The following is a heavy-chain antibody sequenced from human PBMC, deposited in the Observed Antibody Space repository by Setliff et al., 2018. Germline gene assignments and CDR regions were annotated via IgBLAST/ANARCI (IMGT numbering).Heavy chain of an antibody. CDR3: ARDRGGTNPWFDS. J-gene: IGHJ5*01. D-gene: IGHD3-10*01. CDR2: IYNRGHT. V-gene: IGHV3-53*01. Sequence: VGSLRLSCVVSGFSVSNDFMGWVRQAPGKGLEWVSVIYNRGHTYYADSVKGRFTISRDSSKNTLYLQMNSLTAEDTAMYYCARDRGGTNPWFDSWGQGTLVTVSS. CDR1: GFSVSNDF.